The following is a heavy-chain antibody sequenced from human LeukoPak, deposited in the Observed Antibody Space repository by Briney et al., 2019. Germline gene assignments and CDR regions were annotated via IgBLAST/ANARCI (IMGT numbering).Heavy chain of an antibody. CDR2: INPNSGAT. D-gene: IGHD2-2*02. CDR1: GYTFTIYY. Sequence: ASVKVSCKASGYTFTIYYMHWVRQAPGQGLEWMGWINPNSGATTYAQRFQGRDTMTRDTSISTAYMELSGLTSDDTGVYYCARNPPYCTSTDCYNDYWGQGTLVTVSS. J-gene: IGHJ4*02. CDR3: ARNPPYCTSTDCYNDY. V-gene: IGHV1-2*02.